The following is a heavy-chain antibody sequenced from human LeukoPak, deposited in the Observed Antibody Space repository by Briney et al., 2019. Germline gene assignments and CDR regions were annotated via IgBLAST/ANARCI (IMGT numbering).Heavy chain of an antibody. D-gene: IGHD2-15*01. V-gene: IGHV4-4*07. CDR3: ARDSSHYCTGGRCYSDYFQN. CDR2: IYTSGST. J-gene: IGHJ1*01. CDR1: GGSISSYY. Sequence: PSETLSLTCTVSGGSISSYYWSWIRQPAGKGLEWIGRIYTSGSTNYNPSLKSRVTMSVDTSKNQFSLKLSSVTAADTAVYYCARDSSHYCTGGRCYSDYFQNWGQGTLVTVSS.